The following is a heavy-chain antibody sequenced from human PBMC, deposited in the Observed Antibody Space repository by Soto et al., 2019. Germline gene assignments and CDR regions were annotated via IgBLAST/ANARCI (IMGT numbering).Heavy chain of an antibody. CDR3: ARTYSSGSYFDY. Sequence: EVQLLESGGGLVQPGGSLRLSCAASGFTFSSYAMSWVRQAPGKGLEWVSAISGSGGSTYYADSVKGRFTISRDNSKNTLYLQMNSLRAEDTAVYYCARTYSSGSYFDYWGQGTLVTVSS. CDR2: ISGSGGST. J-gene: IGHJ4*02. D-gene: IGHD6-19*01. V-gene: IGHV3-23*01. CDR1: GFTFSSYA.